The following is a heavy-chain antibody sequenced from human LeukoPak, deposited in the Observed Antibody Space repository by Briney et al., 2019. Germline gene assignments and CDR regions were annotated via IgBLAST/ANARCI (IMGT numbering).Heavy chain of an antibody. Sequence: PGASLQISCQGSASTFTTYWITCVRQLPGKGLEWMGRIDPSDSTTNNSPSFQGHVTISADKSISTAYLQWSSLKASDTAMYYCARPSVGATVRFEYGGQGTLVTVSS. CDR3: ARPSVGATVRFEY. CDR1: ASTFTTYW. CDR2: IDPSDSTT. J-gene: IGHJ4*02. V-gene: IGHV5-10-1*01. D-gene: IGHD1-26*01.